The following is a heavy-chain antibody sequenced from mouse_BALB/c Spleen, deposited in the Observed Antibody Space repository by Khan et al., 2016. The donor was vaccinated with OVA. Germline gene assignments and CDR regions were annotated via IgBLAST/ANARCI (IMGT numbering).Heavy chain of an antibody. J-gene: IGHJ3*01. Sequence: EVQLVESGPGLVKPSQSLSLTCTVTGYSITSDYAWNWIRQFPGNKLEWMGYIGYSGSTSYNPSLKSRISITRDTSKNQFFLQLNSVTTEDTATYYCARRGPGFAYWGQGTLVTVSA. CDR3: ARRGPGFAY. V-gene: IGHV3-2*02. CDR1: GYSITSDYA. CDR2: IGYSGST.